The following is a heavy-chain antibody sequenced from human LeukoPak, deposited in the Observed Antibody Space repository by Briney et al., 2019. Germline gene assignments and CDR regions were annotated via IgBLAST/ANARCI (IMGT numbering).Heavy chain of an antibody. CDR2: ISSSSSSTI. Sequence: GGSLRLSCAASGFTFSSYSMNWVRQAPGKGLEWVSYISSSSSSTIYYADSVKGRFTISRDNAKNSLYLQMNSLRAEDTAVYYCARDRGATIRGGDYWGQGTLVTVSS. CDR1: GFTFSSYS. J-gene: IGHJ4*02. D-gene: IGHD5-24*01. CDR3: ARDRGATIRGGDY. V-gene: IGHV3-48*04.